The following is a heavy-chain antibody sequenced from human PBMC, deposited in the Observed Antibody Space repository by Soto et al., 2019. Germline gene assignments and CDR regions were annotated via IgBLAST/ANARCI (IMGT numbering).Heavy chain of an antibody. D-gene: IGHD3-16*02. CDR2: IRSIGFGGTT. Sequence: SGKGLEWVGFIRSIGFGGTTEDAASVKGRFTISRDDSKGIAYLQMNSLKTEETGVYFFTNDARLSTWGQYTPVFVS. J-gene: IGHJ1*01. CDR3: TNDARLST. V-gene: IGHV3-49*02.